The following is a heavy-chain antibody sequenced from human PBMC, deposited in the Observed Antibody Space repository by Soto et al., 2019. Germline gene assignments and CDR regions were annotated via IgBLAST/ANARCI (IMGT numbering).Heavy chain of an antibody. D-gene: IGHD6-19*01. CDR3: APNRGIAVAA. Sequence: QVQLVQSGAEIKKPGSSVKVSCKASGGTFSSYTISWVRQAPGQGLEWMGRIIPILGMANYAQKFQGRATITADKSTSTAYMELSSLRSEDTAVYYCAPNRGIAVAAWGQGTLVTVSS. CDR1: GGTFSSYT. CDR2: IIPILGMA. V-gene: IGHV1-69*02. J-gene: IGHJ5*02.